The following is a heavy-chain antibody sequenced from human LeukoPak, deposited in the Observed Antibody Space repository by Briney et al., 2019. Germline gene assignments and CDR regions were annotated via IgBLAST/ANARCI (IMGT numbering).Heavy chain of an antibody. D-gene: IGHD3-10*01. J-gene: IGHJ4*02. CDR3: ARDNMVRGATFDY. Sequence: PGRSLRLSCAAAGFTFSGYGMHWVRQAPGKGLEWVANIKQDGSEKYYVDSVKGRFTISRDNAKNSLYLQMNSLRAEDTAVYYCARDNMVRGATFDYWGQGTLVTVSS. V-gene: IGHV3-7*01. CDR2: IKQDGSEK. CDR1: GFTFSGYG.